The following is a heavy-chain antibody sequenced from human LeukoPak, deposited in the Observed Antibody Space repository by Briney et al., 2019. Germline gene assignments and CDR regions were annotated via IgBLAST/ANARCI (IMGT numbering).Heavy chain of an antibody. CDR3: ARNREQQLVLFDY. D-gene: IGHD6-13*01. V-gene: IGHV3-11*04. J-gene: IGHJ4*02. Sequence: GGSLRLSCAASGFTFSDYYMSWIRQAPGKGLEWVSYITSSGSTIYYADSVKGRFTISRDNAKNSLYLQMNSLRAEDTAVYYCARNREQQLVLFDYWGQGTLVTVSS. CDR2: ITSSGSTI. CDR1: GFTFSDYY.